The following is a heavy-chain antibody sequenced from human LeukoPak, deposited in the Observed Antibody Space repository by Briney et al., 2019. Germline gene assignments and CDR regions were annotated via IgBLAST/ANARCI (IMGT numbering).Heavy chain of an antibody. Sequence: PGGSLRLSCAASGFTFSSYAMSWVRQAPGKGLEWVSAISGSGGSTYYADSVKGRFTISRDSSKNTLYLQMNSLRAEDTAVYYCAKGGSSGWYYGMDVWGQGTTVTVSS. V-gene: IGHV3-23*01. CDR3: AKGGSSGWYYGMDV. CDR2: ISGSGGST. CDR1: GFTFSSYA. J-gene: IGHJ6*02. D-gene: IGHD6-19*01.